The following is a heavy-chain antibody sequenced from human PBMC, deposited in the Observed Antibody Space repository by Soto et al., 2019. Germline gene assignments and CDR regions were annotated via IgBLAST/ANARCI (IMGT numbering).Heavy chain of an antibody. V-gene: IGHV3-48*02. CDR1: GFTFSTYT. CDR2: ISSSSSTI. Sequence: EVQLVESGGGLVQPGGSLRLSCAASGFTFSTYTMNWVRQAPGKGLEWVSYISSSSSTIDYADSVKGRFIISRDNAKNSLYLQMNSLRDEDTAVYYCARSPITTIVVALFDYWGQGTLVTVSS. J-gene: IGHJ4*02. CDR3: ARSPITTIVVALFDY. D-gene: IGHD3-22*01.